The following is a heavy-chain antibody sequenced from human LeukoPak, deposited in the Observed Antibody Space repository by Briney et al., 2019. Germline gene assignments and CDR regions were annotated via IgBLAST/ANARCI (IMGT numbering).Heavy chain of an antibody. CDR3: VKGRRVGATFFNYFDY. Sequence: GGSLRLSCAASGFTFSSYGMHWVRQAPGKGLEWVAVISYDGSNKYYADSVKGRFTISRDNSKNTLYLQMNSLRAEDTAVYYCVKGRRVGATFFNYFDYWGQGTLVTVSS. CDR1: GFTFSSYG. D-gene: IGHD1-26*01. CDR2: ISYDGSNK. J-gene: IGHJ4*02. V-gene: IGHV3-30*18.